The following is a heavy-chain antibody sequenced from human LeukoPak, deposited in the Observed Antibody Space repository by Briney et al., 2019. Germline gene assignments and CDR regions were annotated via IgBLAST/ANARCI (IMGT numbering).Heavy chain of an antibody. Sequence: SQTLSLTCAISGDSVSSNSAAWNWIRQSPSRGLEWLGRTYYRSKWYNDYAVSVKSRITINPDTSKNQFSLHLNSVIPEDKAVYYCAREYEHQLAYDAFDIWGQGTMVTVSS. CDR1: GDSVSSNSAA. CDR3: AREYEHQLAYDAFDI. D-gene: IGHD6-13*01. CDR2: TYYRSKWYN. J-gene: IGHJ3*02. V-gene: IGHV6-1*01.